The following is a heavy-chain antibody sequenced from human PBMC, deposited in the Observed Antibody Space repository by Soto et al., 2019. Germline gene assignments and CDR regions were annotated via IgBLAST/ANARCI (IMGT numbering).Heavy chain of an antibody. Sequence: PSETLSLTCTVSGGSISSYYWSWIRQPPGKGLEWIGYIYYSGSTNYNPSLKSRFTISRDNAKISLYLQMNSLRAEDTAVYYCARDFTGRWLQSEYYFDYWGQGTLVTVSS. J-gene: IGHJ4*02. CDR1: GGSISSYY. CDR2: IYYSGST. CDR3: ARDFTGRWLQSEYYFDY. D-gene: IGHD5-12*01. V-gene: IGHV4-59*12.